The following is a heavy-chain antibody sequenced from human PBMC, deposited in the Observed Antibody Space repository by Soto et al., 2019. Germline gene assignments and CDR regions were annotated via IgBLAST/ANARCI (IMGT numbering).Heavy chain of an antibody. V-gene: IGHV3-30-3*01. J-gene: IGHJ3*02. D-gene: IGHD3-22*01. CDR3: ARSVWVPSIYYYDSSGYYQDAFDI. CDR1: GFTFSSYA. CDR2: ISYDGSNK. Sequence: QVQLVESGGGVVQPGRSLRLSCAASGFTFSSYAMHWVRQAPGKGLEWVAVISYDGSNKYYADSVKGRFTISRDNSKNTLYLQMNSLRAEDTAVYYCARSVWVPSIYYYDSSGYYQDAFDIWGQGTMVTVSS.